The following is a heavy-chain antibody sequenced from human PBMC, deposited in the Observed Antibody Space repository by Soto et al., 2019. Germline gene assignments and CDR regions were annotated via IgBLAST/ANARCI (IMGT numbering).Heavy chain of an antibody. D-gene: IGHD1-26*01. Sequence: PGGSLRLSCAASGFTFSSYDMHWVRQATGKGLEWVSAIGTAGDTYYPGSVKGRFTISRENAKNSLYLQMNSLRAEDTAVYYCARGPGIVGATRDNWFDPWGQGTLVTVSS. J-gene: IGHJ5*02. CDR2: IGTAGDT. V-gene: IGHV3-13*01. CDR3: ARGPGIVGATRDNWFDP. CDR1: GFTFSSYD.